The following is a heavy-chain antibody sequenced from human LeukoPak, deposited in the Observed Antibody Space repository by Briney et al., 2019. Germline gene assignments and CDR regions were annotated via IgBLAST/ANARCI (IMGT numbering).Heavy chain of an antibody. Sequence: SETLSLTCTVSGGSISSGSYYWSWIRQPAGKGLEWIGRIYTSGSTNYNPSLKSRVTISVDTSKNQFSLKLSSVTAADTAVYYCASGPGIFGVVPNWFDPWGQGTLVTVSS. V-gene: IGHV4-61*02. CDR3: ASGPGIFGVVPNWFDP. CDR1: GGSISSGSYY. D-gene: IGHD3-3*01. J-gene: IGHJ5*02. CDR2: IYTSGST.